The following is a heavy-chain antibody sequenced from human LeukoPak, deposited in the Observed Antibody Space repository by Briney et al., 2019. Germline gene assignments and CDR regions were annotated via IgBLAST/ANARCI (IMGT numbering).Heavy chain of an antibody. J-gene: IGHJ3*02. D-gene: IGHD3-22*01. CDR1: GDSISSNSYH. Sequence: SEILSLTCTVSGDSISSNSYHWGWIRQPPGKGLEWIGSIYYSGASYYNPSLKSRVIISVDTSKNQFSLKLSSVTAADTAVFYCARHYYDSSGYYLEGFDIWGQGTMVTVSS. CDR2: IYYSGAS. CDR3: ARHYYDSSGYYLEGFDI. V-gene: IGHV4-39*01.